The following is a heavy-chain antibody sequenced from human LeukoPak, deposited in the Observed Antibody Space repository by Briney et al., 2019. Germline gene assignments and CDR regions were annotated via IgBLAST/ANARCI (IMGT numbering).Heavy chain of an antibody. J-gene: IGHJ6*02. CDR2: IWYDGSNK. V-gene: IGHV3-33*01. D-gene: IGHD6-6*01. Sequence: GGSLRLSCAASGFTFSSYGMHWVRQAPGKGLEWVAVIWYDGSNKYYADSVKGRFTISRDNSKNTLYLQMNSLRAEDTAVCYCARDFKVRYSSSPVVGMDVWGQGTTVTVSS. CDR3: ARDFKVRYSSSPVVGMDV. CDR1: GFTFSSYG.